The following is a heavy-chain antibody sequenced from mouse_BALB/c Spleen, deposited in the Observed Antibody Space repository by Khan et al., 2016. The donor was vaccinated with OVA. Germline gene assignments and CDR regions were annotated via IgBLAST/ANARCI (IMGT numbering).Heavy chain of an antibody. CDR1: GYTFTTAG. V-gene: IGHV9-4*02. D-gene: IGHD2-5*01. Sequence: QIQLVQSGPELKKPGETVRISCKASGYTFTTAGIQWVQKMPGKGLKWIGWINTHSGVPKYAEDFKGRFAFSLEISVNTAYLQITNPKNEDTATYFCAKGVAANYRNGGGAVEYWGQGTSVTVSS. J-gene: IGHJ4*01. CDR2: INTHSGVP. CDR3: AKGVAANYRNGGGAVEY.